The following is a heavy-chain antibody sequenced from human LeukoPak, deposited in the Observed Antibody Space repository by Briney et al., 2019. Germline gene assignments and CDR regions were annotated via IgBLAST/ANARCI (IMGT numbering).Heavy chain of an antibody. CDR2: INHSGST. V-gene: IGHV4-34*01. Sequence: SETLSLTCAVYGGSFSGYYWSWIRQPPGKGLEWIGEINHSGSTNYNPSLKSRVTISVDTSKNQFSLKLSSVTAADTAVCYCARGRQYCSGGSCYSWFDYWGQGTLVTVSS. J-gene: IGHJ5*01. D-gene: IGHD2-15*01. CDR1: GGSFSGYY. CDR3: ARGRQYCSGGSCYSWFDY.